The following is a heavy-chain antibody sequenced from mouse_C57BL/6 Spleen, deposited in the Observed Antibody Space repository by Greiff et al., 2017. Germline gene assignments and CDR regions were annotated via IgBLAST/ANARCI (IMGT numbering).Heavy chain of an antibody. CDR1: GFNIKDVY. Sequence: VQLQQSGAELVRPGASVKLSCTASGFNIKDVYMHWVKQRPEQGLEWIGWIDPENGDTEYASKFQGKAPITADTSSNSAYLQLSSLPSEDTAVYSCTTGYGSSSYYFDYGGQGTSLTVSS. CDR2: IDPENGDT. V-gene: IGHV14-4*01. CDR3: TTGYGSSSYYFDY. D-gene: IGHD1-1*01. J-gene: IGHJ2*02.